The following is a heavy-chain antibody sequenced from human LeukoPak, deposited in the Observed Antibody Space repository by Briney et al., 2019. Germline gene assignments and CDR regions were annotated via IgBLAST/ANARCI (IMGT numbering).Heavy chain of an antibody. D-gene: IGHD5-24*01. J-gene: IGHJ3*02. Sequence: WIRQPPGKGLEWVAFIRYDGSNKYYADSVKGRFTISRDNSKNTLYLQMNSLRSEDTTIYYCARIRDGYNDAYDIWGQGTVVTVPS. V-gene: IGHV3-30*02. CDR3: ARIRDGYNDAYDI. CDR2: IRYDGSNK.